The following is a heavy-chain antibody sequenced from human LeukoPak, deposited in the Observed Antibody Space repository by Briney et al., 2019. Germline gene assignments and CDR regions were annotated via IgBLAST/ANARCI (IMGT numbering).Heavy chain of an antibody. CDR2: ISAYNGNT. V-gene: IGHV1-18*01. CDR1: GYTFTSYG. Sequence: GASVKVSCKASGYTFTSYGISWVRQAPGQGLEWMGWISAYNGNTNYAQKLQGRVTMTTDTSTSTAYMELRSLRSDDTAVYYCARDLGYCSSTSCHHSNWFDPWGQGTLVTVSS. CDR3: ARDLGYCSSTSCHHSNWFDP. D-gene: IGHD2-2*01. J-gene: IGHJ5*02.